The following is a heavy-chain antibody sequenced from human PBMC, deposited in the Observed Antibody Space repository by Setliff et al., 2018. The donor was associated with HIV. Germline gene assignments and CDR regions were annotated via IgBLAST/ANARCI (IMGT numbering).Heavy chain of an antibody. CDR1: GYTFTKYA. J-gene: IGHJ6*03. CDR2: INTNTGNP. CDR3: ARDESDSLYYKDYYYMDA. V-gene: IGHV7-4-1*02. Sequence: ASVKVSCKASGYTFTKYAMNWVRQAPGQGLEWMGWINTNTGNPTYAQGFTGRFVFSLDTSVSTAYLQISSLKAEDTAVYYCARDESDSLYYKDYYYMDAWGKGTTVTVSS. D-gene: IGHD3-10*01.